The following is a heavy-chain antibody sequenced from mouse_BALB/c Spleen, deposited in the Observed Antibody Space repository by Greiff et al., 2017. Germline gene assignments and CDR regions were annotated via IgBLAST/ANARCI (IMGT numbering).Heavy chain of an antibody. CDR1: GFTFSSFG. D-gene: IGHD1-1*02. Sequence: EVKLMESGGGLVQPGGSRKLSCAASGFTFSSFGMHWVRQAPEKGLEWVAYISSGSSTIYYADTVKGRFTISRNNPKNTLFLKMTSLRSEDTAMYYCARCPYGPYAMDYWGQGTSVTVSS. CDR2: ISSGSSTI. V-gene: IGHV5-17*02. CDR3: ARCPYGPYAMDY. J-gene: IGHJ4*01.